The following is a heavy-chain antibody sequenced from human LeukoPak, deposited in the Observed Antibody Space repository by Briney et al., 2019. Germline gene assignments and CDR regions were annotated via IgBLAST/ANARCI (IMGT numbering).Heavy chain of an antibody. J-gene: IGHJ4*02. D-gene: IGHD1-14*01. CDR2: IKQDGSEK. CDR1: GFTFSAYL. Sequence: GGSLRLSCAASGFTFSAYLMSWVRQAPGKGLEWVANIKQDGSEKYYVDSVKGRFTISRDNAKNSLYLQMNSLRAEDTAVYYCARGTSLSYWGQGTLVTVSS. CDR3: ARGTSLSY. V-gene: IGHV3-7*01.